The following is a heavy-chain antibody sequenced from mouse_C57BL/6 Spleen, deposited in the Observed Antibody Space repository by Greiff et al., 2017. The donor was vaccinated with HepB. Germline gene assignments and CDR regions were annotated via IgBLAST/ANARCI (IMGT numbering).Heavy chain of an antibody. CDR3: TRSLTTVVAWYFDV. CDR1: GFTFSSYA. J-gene: IGHJ1*03. CDR2: ISSGGEYI. V-gene: IGHV5-9-1*02. D-gene: IGHD1-1*01. Sequence: EVKLVESGEGLVKPGGSLKLSCAASGFTFSSYAMSWVRQTPEKRLEWVAYISSGGEYIYYADTVKGRFTISRDNARNTLYLQMSSLKSEDTAMYYCTRSLTTVVAWYFDVWGTGTTVTVSS.